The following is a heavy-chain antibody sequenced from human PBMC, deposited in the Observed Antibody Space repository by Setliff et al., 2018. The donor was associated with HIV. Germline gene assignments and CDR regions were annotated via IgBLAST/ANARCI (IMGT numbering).Heavy chain of an antibody. CDR2: IYTSGST. CDR3: ARVSITYWYSIPRDYYYYMDV. D-gene: IGHD2-8*02. J-gene: IGHJ6*03. V-gene: IGHV4-61*02. Sequence: SETLSLTCTVSGGSINSTSYFWTWIRQPAGKGLEWIGRIYTSGSTNYNPSLKSRVTTSVDTSKNQFSLRLRSVTAADTAVYYCARVSITYWYSIPRDYYYYMDVWGEGTTVTVSS. CDR1: GGSINSTSYF.